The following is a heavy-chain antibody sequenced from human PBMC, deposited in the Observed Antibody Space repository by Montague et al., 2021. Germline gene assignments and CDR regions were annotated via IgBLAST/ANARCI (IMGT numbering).Heavy chain of an antibody. D-gene: IGHD1-26*01. J-gene: IGHJ5*02. V-gene: IGHV4-4*02. CDR3: AVGSESAWELLHH. CDR2: IYHGTT. CDR1: GDPISSKYF. Sequence: SETLSLTCTVSGDPISSKYFWSWVRQPLGKGLEWIGEIYHGTTSYSPSLKGRLTVSMDTSKNQFSLKLSSVTAADTAIYYCAVGSESAWELLHHWGQGILVTVSS.